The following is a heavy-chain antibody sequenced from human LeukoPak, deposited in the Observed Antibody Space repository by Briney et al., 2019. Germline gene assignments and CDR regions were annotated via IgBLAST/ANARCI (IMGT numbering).Heavy chain of an antibody. CDR3: TTRPHETGDCSSTSCSFGG. CDR2: IKSKTDGGTT. Sequence: GGSLRLSCAASGFTFSNAWMSWVRQAPGKGLEWVGRIKSKTDGGTTDYAAPVKGRFTISRDDSKNTLYLQMNSLKTEDTAVYYCTTRPHETGDCSSTSCSFGGWGQGTLVTVSS. V-gene: IGHV3-15*01. D-gene: IGHD2-2*01. J-gene: IGHJ4*02. CDR1: GFTFSNAW.